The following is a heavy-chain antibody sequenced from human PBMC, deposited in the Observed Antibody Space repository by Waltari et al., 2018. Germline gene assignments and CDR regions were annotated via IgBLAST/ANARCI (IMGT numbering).Heavy chain of an antibody. CDR1: GGSISSGGYY. CDR3: ARVRLGIYWYFDL. Sequence: QVQLQESGPGLLKPSQTLSLTCTVSGGSISSGGYYWSWIRQHPGKGLEWIGYIYYSGSTYYNPSLKSLVTISVDTSKNQFSLKLSSVTAADTAVYYCARVRLGIYWYFDLWGRGTLVTVSS. J-gene: IGHJ2*01. CDR2: IYYSGST. D-gene: IGHD7-27*01. V-gene: IGHV4-31*01.